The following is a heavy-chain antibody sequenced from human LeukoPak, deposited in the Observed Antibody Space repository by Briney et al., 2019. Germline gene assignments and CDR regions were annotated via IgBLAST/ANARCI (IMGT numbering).Heavy chain of an antibody. CDR1: GGSISNYY. CDR3: ARVNYYDSSGYFYYYYGMDV. D-gene: IGHD3-22*01. Sequence: PSETLSLTCTVSGGSISNYYWSWIRQPPGKGLEWIGEINHSGSTNYNPSLKSRVTISVDTSKNQFSLKLSSVTAADTAVYYCARVNYYDSSGYFYYYYGMDVWGQGTTVTVSS. CDR2: INHSGST. V-gene: IGHV4-34*01. J-gene: IGHJ6*02.